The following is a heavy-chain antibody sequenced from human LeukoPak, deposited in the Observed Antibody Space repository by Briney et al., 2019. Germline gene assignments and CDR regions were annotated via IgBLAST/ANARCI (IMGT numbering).Heavy chain of an antibody. V-gene: IGHV3-23*01. CDR1: GFTFSSYA. CDR2: ISGSGGST. CDR3: AKVNYDILTGGDLVDY. D-gene: IGHD3-9*01. Sequence: GGSLRLSCAASGFTFSSYAMSWVRQAPGKGLEWVSAISGSGGSTYYAGSVKGRFTISRDNSKNTLYLQMNSLRAEDTAVYYCAKVNYDILTGGDLVDYWGQGTLVTVSS. J-gene: IGHJ4*02.